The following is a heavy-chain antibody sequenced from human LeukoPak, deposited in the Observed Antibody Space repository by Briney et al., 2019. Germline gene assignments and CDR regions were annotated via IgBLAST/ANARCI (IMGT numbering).Heavy chain of an antibody. J-gene: IGHJ3*02. Sequence: GASVKVSCKASGYTFTSYGISWVRQAPGQGLEWMGWISAYNGNTNYAQKLQGRVTMTTDTSTSTAYMELRSLRSDDTAVYYCAREQVVATIFWISNDAFDIWGQGTMVTVSS. CDR3: AREQVVATIFWISNDAFDI. D-gene: IGHD5-12*01. CDR2: ISAYNGNT. CDR1: GYTFTSYG. V-gene: IGHV1-18*01.